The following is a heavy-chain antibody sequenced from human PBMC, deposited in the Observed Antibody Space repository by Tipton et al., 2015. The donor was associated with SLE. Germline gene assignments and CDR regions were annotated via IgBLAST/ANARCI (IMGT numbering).Heavy chain of an antibody. CDR2: IYYSGST. CDR1: GFTFSDYY. J-gene: IGHJ4*02. V-gene: IGHV4-59*01. CDR3: ARDGGSSLTFDY. Sequence: LRLSCAASGFTFSDYYMSWIRQAPGKGLEWIGYIYYSGSTNYNPSLKSRVTISVDTSKNQFSLKLSSVTAADTAVYYCARDGGSSLTFDYWGQGTLVTVSS. D-gene: IGHD6-13*01.